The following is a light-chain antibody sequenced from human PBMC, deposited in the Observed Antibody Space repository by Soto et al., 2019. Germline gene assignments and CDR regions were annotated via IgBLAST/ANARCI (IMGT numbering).Light chain of an antibody. Sequence: DIPMAQSPSSLSASVGDSVTITCRASQDINDYLNWYQQKPGKAPKLLIYDESHLETGVPSRFTGSGSGTEFTLTISHLQPEDFAIYYCQQYDYIRVTFGPWTKLYIK. CDR1: QDINDY. J-gene: IGKJ3*01. V-gene: IGKV1-33*01. CDR2: DES. CDR3: QQYDYIRVT.